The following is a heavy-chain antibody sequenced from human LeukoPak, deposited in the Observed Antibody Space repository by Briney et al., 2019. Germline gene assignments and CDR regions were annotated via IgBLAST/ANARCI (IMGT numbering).Heavy chain of an antibody. J-gene: IGHJ4*02. CDR1: GFTFSSYN. D-gene: IGHD2-2*01. V-gene: IGHV3-30*03. CDR3: ARDHSAMPSY. Sequence: WRSLRLSCAASGFTFSSYNFHWLRQAPGKGLEWLTVISYDGSYTSYGASVKGRFTVSRDNSQNTLYLQMNGLRAEDTALYYCARDHSAMPSYWGQGTLVTVSS. CDR2: ISYDGSYT.